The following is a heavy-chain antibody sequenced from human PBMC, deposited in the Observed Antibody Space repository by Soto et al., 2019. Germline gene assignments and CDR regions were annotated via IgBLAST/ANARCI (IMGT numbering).Heavy chain of an antibody. D-gene: IGHD3-22*01. CDR3: ANPTYYYDRLRRSQGNNWFDP. CDR1: GFTFSSYA. J-gene: IGHJ5*02. V-gene: IGHV3-23*01. CDR2: ISGSGGST. Sequence: PGGSLRLSCAASGFTFSSYAMSWVRQAPGKGLEWVSAISGSGGSTYYADSVKGRFTISRDNSKNTLYLHMNSLRAEDTAVYYCANPTYYYDRLRRSQGNNWFDPWGQGTLVTVSS.